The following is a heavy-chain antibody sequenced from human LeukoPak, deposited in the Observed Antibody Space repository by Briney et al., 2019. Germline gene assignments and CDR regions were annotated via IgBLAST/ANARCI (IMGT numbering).Heavy chain of an antibody. CDR2: INPNSGGT. CDR3: SREAHYYDSSGYWAPYYYMDV. CDR1: GYTFTGYY. Sequence: ASVKVSCKASGYTFTGYYMHWVRQAPGQGLEWMGWINPNSGGTNYAQKFQGRVTMTRDTSISTAYMELSRLRSDDTAGYYCSREAHYYDSSGYWAPYYYMDVWGKGTTVTVSS. D-gene: IGHD3-22*01. J-gene: IGHJ6*03. V-gene: IGHV1-2*02.